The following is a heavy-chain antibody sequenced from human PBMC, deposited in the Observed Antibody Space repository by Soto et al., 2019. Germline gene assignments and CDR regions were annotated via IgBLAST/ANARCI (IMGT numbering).Heavy chain of an antibody. J-gene: IGHJ4*02. Sequence: SETLSLTCTVSGGSISSGGYYWSWIRQHPGKGLEWIGYIYYSGSTYYNPSLKSRVTISVDTSKNQFSLKLSSVTAADTAVYYCARDSSRGFDYWGQVTLGTFSS. CDR3: ARDSSRGFDY. V-gene: IGHV4-31*03. CDR1: GGSISSGGYY. D-gene: IGHD6-13*01. CDR2: IYYSGST.